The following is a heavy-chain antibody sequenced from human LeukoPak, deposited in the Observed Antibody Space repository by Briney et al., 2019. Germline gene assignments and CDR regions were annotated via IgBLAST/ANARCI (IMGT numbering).Heavy chain of an antibody. CDR1: GYTFTIYY. Sequence: ASVKVSCKASGYTFTIYYMHWVRQAPGQGLEWIGIINPSGGSTSYAQKFQGRVTMTRDTSTSTVYMELRSLRSEDTAVYYCARDHEYYYGSGSYYPGGCDYWGQGTLVTVSS. J-gene: IGHJ4*02. D-gene: IGHD3-10*01. V-gene: IGHV1-46*01. CDR2: INPSGGST. CDR3: ARDHEYYYGSGSYYPGGCDY.